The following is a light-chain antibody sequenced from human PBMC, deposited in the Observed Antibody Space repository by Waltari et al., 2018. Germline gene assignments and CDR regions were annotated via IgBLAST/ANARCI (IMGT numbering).Light chain of an antibody. V-gene: IGLV3-1*01. CDR1: NLRQRY. CDR2: QDN. Sequence: SFELTQSPSVSVSPGQTVTITCSEQNLRQRYVLCYQKKPGQSPLPVIYQDNQRPSGIPGRFAGSKAGKTATLTINGARAVDDADYYCQAWGRNRWVFGGGTQLTGL. CDR3: QAWGRNRWV. J-gene: IGLJ3*02.